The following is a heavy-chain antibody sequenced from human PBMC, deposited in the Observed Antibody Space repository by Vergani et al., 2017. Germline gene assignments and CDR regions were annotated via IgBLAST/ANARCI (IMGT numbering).Heavy chain of an antibody. J-gene: IGHJ4*02. CDR1: GFTFSSYS. D-gene: IGHD5-24*01. CDR3: ARETRDTPSSLDY. Sequence: EVQLVESGGGLVKPGGSLRLSCAASGFTFSSYSMNWVRQAPGKGLEWVSSISSSSSYIYYADSVKGRLTISRDNAKNSLYLQMNSLRAEDTAVYYCARETRDTPSSLDYWGQGTLVTVSS. CDR2: ISSSSSYI. V-gene: IGHV3-21*01.